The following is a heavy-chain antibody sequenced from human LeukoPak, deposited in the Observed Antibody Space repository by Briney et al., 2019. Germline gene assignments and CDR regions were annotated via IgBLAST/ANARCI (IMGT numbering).Heavy chain of an antibody. V-gene: IGHV1-8*01. CDR1: GYTFSSYD. CDR3: ARDGDYFDY. Sequence: ATVKVSCTASGYTFSSYDINWVRQATGQGLEWMGCMNPNSGNTGYAQKFQGRVTMTRNTSISTAYLELSSLRSEDTAVYYWARDGDYFDYWGQGTLVTVSS. CDR2: MNPNSGNT. D-gene: IGHD3-10*01. J-gene: IGHJ4*02.